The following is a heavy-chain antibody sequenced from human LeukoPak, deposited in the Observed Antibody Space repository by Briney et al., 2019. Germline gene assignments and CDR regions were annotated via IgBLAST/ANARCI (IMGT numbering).Heavy chain of an antibody. D-gene: IGHD6-13*01. CDR3: ASRIAAAGGNWFDP. J-gene: IGHJ5*02. CDR2: IIPIFGTA. CDR1: GGTFSSYA. V-gene: IGHV1-69*05. Sequence: EASVKVSCKASGGTFSSYAISWVRQAPGQGLEWMGGIIPIFGTANYAQKFQGRVTITTDESTSTAYMELSSLRSEDMAVYYCASRIAAAGGNWFDPWGQGTLVTVSS.